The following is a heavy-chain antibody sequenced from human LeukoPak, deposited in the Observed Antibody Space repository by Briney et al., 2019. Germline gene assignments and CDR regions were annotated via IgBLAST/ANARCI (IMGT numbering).Heavy chain of an antibody. CDR2: IHSDGST. Sequence: GGSLRLSCAASGLTVSTNYMTWVRQAPGKGLEWVSIIHSDGSTYYADSVKGRFTIPRDNYKNTLYLQMNSLRGEDTAMYYCARDLDYFDSSGSHRRRNYFDYWGQGTLVTVSS. CDR3: ARDLDYFDSSGSHRRRNYFDY. V-gene: IGHV3-53*01. CDR1: GLTVSTNY. J-gene: IGHJ4*02. D-gene: IGHD3-22*01.